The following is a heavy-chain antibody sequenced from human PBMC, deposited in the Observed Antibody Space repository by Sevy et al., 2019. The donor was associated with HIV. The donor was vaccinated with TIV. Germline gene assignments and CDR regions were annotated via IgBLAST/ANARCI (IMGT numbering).Heavy chain of an antibody. V-gene: IGHV3-23*01. Sequence: GGPLRLSCEVSGFTFGYFAMSWVRQAPGKGRDWVSGISPTGATSHYAASARGRFTISRDNCKNRMYLQMSSLRAEDTAQYYRAKDTSGWYDALDQWGQGTLVTVSS. CDR1: GFTFGYFA. J-gene: IGHJ4*02. CDR3: AKDTSGWYDALDQ. D-gene: IGHD6-19*01. CDR2: ISPTGATS.